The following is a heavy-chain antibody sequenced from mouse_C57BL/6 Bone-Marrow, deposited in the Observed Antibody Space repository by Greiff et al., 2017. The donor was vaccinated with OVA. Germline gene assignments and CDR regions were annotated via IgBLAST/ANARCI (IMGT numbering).Heavy chain of an antibody. D-gene: IGHD2-4*01. J-gene: IGHJ1*03. CDR2: LYYSGTI. CDR3: ARGVYDYDGDWYFDV. CDR1: GISITTGNYR. V-gene: IGHV3-5*01. Sequence: EVHLVESGPGLVKPSQTVFLTCTVTGISITTGNYRWSWIRQFPGNKLEWIGYLYYSGTITYNPSLTSRTTITRDTPKNQFFLEMNSLTAEDTATYYCARGVYDYDGDWYFDVWGTGTTVTVSS.